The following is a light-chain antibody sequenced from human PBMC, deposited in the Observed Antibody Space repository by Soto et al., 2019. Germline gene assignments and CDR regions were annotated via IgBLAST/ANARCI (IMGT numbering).Light chain of an antibody. Sequence: QSVLTQPHSTSGTPGQRVTIPCSGSGSNIGRNSVTWYQRLPGTAPKLLVYRNNQRPSGVPERFSGSKSGTSASLAISDLQSEDEADYYCATWDDSLSGVEFGGGTKLTVL. CDR2: RNN. V-gene: IGLV1-44*01. CDR3: ATWDDSLSGVE. CDR1: GSNIGRNS. J-gene: IGLJ3*02.